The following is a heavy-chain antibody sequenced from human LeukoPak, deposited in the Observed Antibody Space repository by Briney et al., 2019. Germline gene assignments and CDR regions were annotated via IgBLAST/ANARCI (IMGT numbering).Heavy chain of an antibody. V-gene: IGHV1-69*02. CDR2: IIPILGIA. CDR3: ARAPYSYYDFWSGYYYFDY. J-gene: IGHJ4*02. D-gene: IGHD3-3*01. CDR1: GGTFSSYT. Sequence: GASVKVSCKASGGTFSSYTISWVRQAPGQGLEWMGRIIPILGIANYAQKFQGRVTITADKSTSTAYMELSSLRPEDTAVYYCARAPYSYYDFWSGYYYFDYWGQGTLVTVSS.